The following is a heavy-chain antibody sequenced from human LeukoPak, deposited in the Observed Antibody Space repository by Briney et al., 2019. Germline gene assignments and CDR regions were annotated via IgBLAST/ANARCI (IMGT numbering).Heavy chain of an antibody. D-gene: IGHD1-1*01. Sequence: ASVKVSCKASGGTFSNYAISWVRQAPGQGLEWMGRIIPIFGTANYAQKFQGRVTITTDESTSTAYMELSSLRSEDTAVYYCARGHYGTTGDYWGQGTLVTVSS. CDR2: IIPIFGTA. J-gene: IGHJ4*02. CDR3: ARGHYGTTGDY. V-gene: IGHV1-69*05. CDR1: GGTFSNYA.